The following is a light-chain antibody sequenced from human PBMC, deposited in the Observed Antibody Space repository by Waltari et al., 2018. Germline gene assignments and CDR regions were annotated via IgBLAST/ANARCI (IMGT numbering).Light chain of an antibody. V-gene: IGKV3-20*01. Sequence: EIVLTQSPGTLSLSPGERATLSCRASQIVRSSYLAWYLQKPGQAPRLVIYGASSRATGIPDRFSGSGSGTDFTLTISRLEPDDFAVYYCQQYGTLITFGQGTRLEIK. CDR3: QQYGTLIT. J-gene: IGKJ5*01. CDR1: QIVRSSY. CDR2: GAS.